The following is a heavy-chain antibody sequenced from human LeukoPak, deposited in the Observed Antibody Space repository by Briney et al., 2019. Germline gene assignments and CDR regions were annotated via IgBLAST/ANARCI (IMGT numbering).Heavy chain of an antibody. CDR2: CDPEDGET. D-gene: IGHD3-22*01. CDR3: ATGAYYDSSGYSAQFDP. CDR1: GYTLTESS. Sequence: ASVKVSCKVSGYTLTESSMHWVRQAPGKGLEWMGACDPEDGETIYAQKFQGRVTMTEDTSTDTAYMELSSLRSEDTAVYYCATGAYYDSSGYSAQFDPWGQGTLVTVSS. V-gene: IGHV1-24*01. J-gene: IGHJ5*02.